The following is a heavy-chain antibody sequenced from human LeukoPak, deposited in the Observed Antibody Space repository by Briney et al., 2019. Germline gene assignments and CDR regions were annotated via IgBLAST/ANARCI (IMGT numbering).Heavy chain of an antibody. CDR1: GFTFSSYS. J-gene: IGHJ4*02. Sequence: GGSPRLSCAASGFTFSSYSMNWVRQAPGKGLEWVSSISSSSRYTYYADSVKGRFTISRDNAKNSLYLQMNSLRAEDTAVYYCATSYRVGATDYWGQGTLVTVSS. CDR3: ATSYRVGATDY. V-gene: IGHV3-21*01. CDR2: ISSSSRYT. D-gene: IGHD1-26*01.